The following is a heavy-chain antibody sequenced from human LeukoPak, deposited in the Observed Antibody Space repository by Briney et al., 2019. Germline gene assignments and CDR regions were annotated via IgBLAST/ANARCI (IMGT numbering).Heavy chain of an antibody. CDR3: ARGYSYGYNPYYFDY. J-gene: IGHJ4*02. Sequence: ASQTLSLTCAISGNSVSSNSVTWNWIRQSPSRGLEWLGRTYYTSKWYNDYAVSVKSRITINPDTSKNQFSLQLNSVTPEDTAVYYCARGYSYGYNPYYFDYWGQGTLVTVSS. CDR2: TYYTSKWYN. V-gene: IGHV6-1*01. CDR1: GNSVSSNSVT. D-gene: IGHD5-18*01.